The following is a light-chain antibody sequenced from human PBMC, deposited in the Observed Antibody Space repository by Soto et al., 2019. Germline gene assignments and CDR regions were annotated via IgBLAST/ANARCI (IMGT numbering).Light chain of an antibody. CDR2: STY. CDR1: QDIGND. Sequence: IQMTQSPSSLSASVGDRVTITCRASQDIGNDLGWYQQKPGKAPKRLIYSTYSLQTGVPSRFSGSGSGTDFSLISSLLQPDDFATYYCQHYNSYSEAFGQGTKVDIK. CDR3: QHYNSYSEA. J-gene: IGKJ1*01. V-gene: IGKV1-17*01.